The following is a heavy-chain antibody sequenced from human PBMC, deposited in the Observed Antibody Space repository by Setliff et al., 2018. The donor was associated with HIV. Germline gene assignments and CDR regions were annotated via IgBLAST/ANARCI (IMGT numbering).Heavy chain of an antibody. Sequence: SVKVSCKASGYTFSSYGISWVRQAPGQGLEWMGAIIPMFGTGFYAQKFQGRVTITTDESRTTSYMELSSLRFEDTAVYFCARVAHSSSYHYYGMDVWGQGTTVTVSS. V-gene: IGHV1-69*05. CDR3: ARVAHSSSYHYYGMDV. CDR1: GYTFSSYG. D-gene: IGHD6-19*01. CDR2: IIPMFGTG. J-gene: IGHJ6*02.